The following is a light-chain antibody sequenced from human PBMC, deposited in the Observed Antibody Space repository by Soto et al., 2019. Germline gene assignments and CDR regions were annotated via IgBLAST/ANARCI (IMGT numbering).Light chain of an antibody. CDR2: TNG. Sequence: QAVVTQPPSVSGAPGQRVTISCTGTSSNIGAGYDVNWYQHLPGAAPKLLISTNGNRPSGVPDRFSGSKSGTSASLAITGLQAEDEADYYCQSYDSGLSGSVFGGGTKVTVL. CDR3: QSYDSGLSGSV. CDR1: SSNIGAGYD. V-gene: IGLV1-40*01. J-gene: IGLJ3*02.